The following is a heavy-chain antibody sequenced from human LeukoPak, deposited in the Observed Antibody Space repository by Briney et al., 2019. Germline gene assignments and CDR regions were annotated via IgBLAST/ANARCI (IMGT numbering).Heavy chain of an antibody. Sequence: SETLSLTCTVSCGSISHYYWSWIRQPPGKGLEWIGNIHYSGSTNYNPSLNSRVSMSVDTSKNQFSLKLNSVTAADTAVYYCARGNSYYDSSGAFDYWGQGTLVTVSS. V-gene: IGHV4-59*01. CDR1: CGSISHYY. D-gene: IGHD3-22*01. CDR2: IHYSGST. CDR3: ARGNSYYDSSGAFDY. J-gene: IGHJ4*02.